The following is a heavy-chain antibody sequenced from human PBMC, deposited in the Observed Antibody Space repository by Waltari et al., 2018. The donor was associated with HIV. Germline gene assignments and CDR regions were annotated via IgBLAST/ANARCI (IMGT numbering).Heavy chain of an antibody. CDR2: IRYDGSNK. J-gene: IGHJ6*02. D-gene: IGHD3-10*01. CDR3: AKEGVVRGVILHYYYYGMDV. V-gene: IGHV3-30*02. CDR1: GFTFSSYG. Sequence: QVQLVESGGGVVQPGGSLRLSCAASGFTFSSYGMHWVRQAPGKGLEWVAFIRYDGSNKYYADSVKGRFTISRDNSKNTLYLQMNSLRAEDTAVYYCAKEGVVRGVILHYYYYGMDVWGQGP.